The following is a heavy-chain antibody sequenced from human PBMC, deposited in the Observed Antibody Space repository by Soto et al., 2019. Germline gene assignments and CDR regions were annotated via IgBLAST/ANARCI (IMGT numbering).Heavy chain of an antibody. CDR3: ARDHYYCSGRPGDPHDY. V-gene: IGHV1-18*01. CDR1: GYTFTSYG. Sequence: QVQLVQSGAEVKKPGASVKVSCKASGYTFTSYGISWVRQAPGQGLEWMGWISAYNGNTNYAQKLQGRVTMTTDTSTSTGYMEVRRLRSDDTAVYYCARDHYYCSGRPGDPHDYWGQGTLVTVSS. D-gene: IGHD3-10*01. CDR2: ISAYNGNT. J-gene: IGHJ4*02.